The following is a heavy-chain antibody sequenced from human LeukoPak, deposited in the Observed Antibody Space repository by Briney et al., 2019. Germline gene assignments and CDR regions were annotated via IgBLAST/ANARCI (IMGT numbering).Heavy chain of an antibody. J-gene: IGHJ4*02. CDR1: GFTFSSYG. CDR2: ISYDGSNK. Sequence: GGSLRLSCAASGFTFSSYGMHWVRQAPGKGLEWVAVISYDGSNKYYADSVKGRFTISRDNSKNTLYLQMNSLRAEDTAVYYCAQSLVAVAGVIDYWGQGTLVTVSS. CDR3: AQSLVAVAGVIDY. V-gene: IGHV3-30*18. D-gene: IGHD6-19*01.